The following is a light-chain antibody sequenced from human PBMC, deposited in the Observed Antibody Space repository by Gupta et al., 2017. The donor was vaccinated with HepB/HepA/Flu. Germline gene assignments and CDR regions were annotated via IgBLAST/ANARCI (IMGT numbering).Light chain of an antibody. CDR2: DVN. Sequence: QSARTQPASVSGSPGQSITISCTGTSSDVGGYNYVSWYQQHPGKAPKLMIYDVNNRPSGVSNRFSGSKSGNTASLTISGLHAEDEAGYYCSSYTSNNTFVVFGGGTKLAVL. J-gene: IGLJ2*01. V-gene: IGLV2-14*01. CDR3: SSYTSNNTFVV. CDR1: SSDVGGYNY.